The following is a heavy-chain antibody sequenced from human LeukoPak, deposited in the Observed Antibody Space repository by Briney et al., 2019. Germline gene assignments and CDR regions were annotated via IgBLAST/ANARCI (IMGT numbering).Heavy chain of an antibody. Sequence: SETLSLTCAAYGGSFSGYYWSWIRQPPGKGLEWIGEINHSGSTNYNPSLKSRVTISVDTSKNQFSLKLSSVTAADTAVYYCAARHCSSTSCYMQRLNNFDYWGQGTLVTVSS. V-gene: IGHV4-34*01. J-gene: IGHJ4*02. CDR2: INHSGST. CDR1: GGSFSGYY. CDR3: AARHCSSTSCYMQRLNNFDY. D-gene: IGHD2-2*02.